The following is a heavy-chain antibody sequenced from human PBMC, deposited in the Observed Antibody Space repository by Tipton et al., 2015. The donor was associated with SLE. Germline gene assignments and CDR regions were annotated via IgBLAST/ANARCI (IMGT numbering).Heavy chain of an antibody. CDR1: GGSYSGYY. CDR3: ARGKRITLIAPAFDI. J-gene: IGHJ3*02. CDR2: INHSGST. V-gene: IGHV4-34*01. Sequence: TLSLTCAVYGGSYSGYYWSWIRQPPGKGLEWIGEINHSGSTNYKPSLKSRVTISVDTSKNQFSLKLSSVTAADTAVYYCARGKRITLIAPAFDIWGQGTMVTVSS. D-gene: IGHD3-22*01.